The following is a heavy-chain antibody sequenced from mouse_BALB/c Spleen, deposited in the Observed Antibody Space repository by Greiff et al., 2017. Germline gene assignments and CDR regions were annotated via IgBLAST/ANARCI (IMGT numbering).Heavy chain of an antibody. CDR3: TRNDYDGFAY. CDR1: GFTFSNYW. D-gene: IGHD2-4*01. CDR2: IRLKSNNYAT. V-gene: IGHV6-6*02. J-gene: IGHJ3*01. Sequence: EGKVEESGGGLVQPGGSMKLSCVASGFTFSNYWMNWVRQSPEKGLEWVAEIRLKSNNYATHYAESVKGRFTISRDDSKSSVYLQMNNLRAEDTGIYYCTRNDYDGFAYWGQGTLVTVSA.